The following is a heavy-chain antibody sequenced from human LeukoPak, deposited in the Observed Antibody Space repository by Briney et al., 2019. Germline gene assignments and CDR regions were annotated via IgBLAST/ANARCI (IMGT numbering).Heavy chain of an antibody. CDR3: AKVRWLEGGYFDY. CDR2: IWYDGSNK. Sequence: PRGSLRLSCAASGFTFSSYGMHWVRQAPGKGLEWVAVIWYDGSNKYYADSVKGRFTISRDNSKNTLYLQMNSLRAEDTAVYYCAKVRWLEGGYFDYWGQGTLVTVSS. V-gene: IGHV3-33*06. CDR1: GFTFSSYG. J-gene: IGHJ4*02. D-gene: IGHD2-15*01.